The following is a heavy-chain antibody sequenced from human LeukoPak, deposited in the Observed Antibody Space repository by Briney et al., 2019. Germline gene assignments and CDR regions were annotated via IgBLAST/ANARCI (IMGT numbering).Heavy chain of an antibody. Sequence: GSLGLSCAASGFTFSSYAMHWVRQAPGKGLEWVAVISYDGSNKYYADSVKGRFTISRDNSKNTLYLQMNSLRAEDTAVYYCARLLVKKGWGQGTLVTVSS. J-gene: IGHJ4*02. CDR2: ISYDGSNK. D-gene: IGHD1-26*01. CDR1: GFTFSSYA. CDR3: ARLLVKKG. V-gene: IGHV3-30*04.